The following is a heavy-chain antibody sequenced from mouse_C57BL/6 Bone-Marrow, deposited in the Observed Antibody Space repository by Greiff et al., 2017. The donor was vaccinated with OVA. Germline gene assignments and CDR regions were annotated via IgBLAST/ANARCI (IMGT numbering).Heavy chain of an antibody. V-gene: IGHV6-3*01. Sequence: EVQLVESGGGLVQPGGSMKLSCVASGFTFSNYWMNWVRQSPEKGLEWVAQIRLKSDNYATHYAESVKGRFTISRDDSKSSVYLQMNNLRAEDTGIYYCTGPITTVVAPYYCDYWGQGTTLTVAS. CDR3: TGPITTVVAPYYCDY. J-gene: IGHJ2*01. D-gene: IGHD1-1*01. CDR1: GFTFSNYW. CDR2: IRLKSDNYAT.